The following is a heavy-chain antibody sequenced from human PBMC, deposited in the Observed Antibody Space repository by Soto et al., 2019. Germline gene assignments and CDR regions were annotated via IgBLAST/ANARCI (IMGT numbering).Heavy chain of an antibody. Sequence: ASVKVSCKASGYTFTSYGISWVRQAPGQGLEWMGWISAYNGNTNYAQKLQGRVTMTTDTSTSTAYMELRSLRSDDTDVYYCARDSRSYCSSTSCRNDAFDIWGQGTMVTVSS. V-gene: IGHV1-18*01. CDR3: ARDSRSYCSSTSCRNDAFDI. J-gene: IGHJ3*02. D-gene: IGHD2-2*01. CDR1: GYTFTSYG. CDR2: ISAYNGNT.